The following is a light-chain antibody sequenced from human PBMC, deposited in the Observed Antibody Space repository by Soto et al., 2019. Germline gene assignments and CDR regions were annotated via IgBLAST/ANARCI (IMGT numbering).Light chain of an antibody. Sequence: EIVMTQAPLSSPVTLGQPAAISCRSSQSLLHSDGHTYLSWLHQRPGQSPRLLIYLISNPFSGVPDRFSGSGAGTDFTLRISRVEAEDVGVYYCMQSAQLRSFGQGTKLEIK. CDR3: MQSAQLRS. J-gene: IGKJ2*01. CDR1: QSLLHSDGHTY. V-gene: IGKV2-24*01. CDR2: LIS.